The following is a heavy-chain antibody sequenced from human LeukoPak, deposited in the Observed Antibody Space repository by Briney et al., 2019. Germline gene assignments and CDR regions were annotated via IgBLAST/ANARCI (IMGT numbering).Heavy chain of an antibody. CDR2: ISGSGDNT. V-gene: IGHV3-23*01. J-gene: IGHJ3*02. CDR1: GFTFSSYS. D-gene: IGHD3-22*01. CDR3: AREPTPPPYYYDSSGENRGDAFDI. Sequence: PGGSLRLSCAASGFTFSSYSMNWVRQAPGKGLEWVSGISGSGDNTYYADSVKGRFTISRDNSKNTLYLQMNSLRAEDTAVYYCAREPTPPPYYYDSSGENRGDAFDIWGQGTMVTVSS.